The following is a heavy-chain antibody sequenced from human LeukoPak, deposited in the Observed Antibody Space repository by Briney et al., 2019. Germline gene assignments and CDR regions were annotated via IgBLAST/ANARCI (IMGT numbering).Heavy chain of an antibody. V-gene: IGHV1-2*02. J-gene: IGHJ5*02. D-gene: IGHD6-13*01. CDR2: INPNSGGT. CDR3: AKKANIAAAGTYDP. Sequence: ASVKVSCKASGYTFTGYYMHWVRQAPGQGLEWMGWINPNSGGTNYAQNFQGRVTMTRDTSINTAYMELSRLRSDDTAIYYCAKKANIAAAGTYDPWGQGTLVTASS. CDR1: GYTFTGYY.